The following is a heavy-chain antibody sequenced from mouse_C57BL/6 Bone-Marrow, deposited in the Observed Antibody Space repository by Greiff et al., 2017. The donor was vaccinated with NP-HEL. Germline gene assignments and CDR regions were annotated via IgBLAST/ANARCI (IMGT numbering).Heavy chain of an antibody. CDR2: LNPGSGGT. CDR3: AREDYSNYVDY. D-gene: IGHD2-5*01. CDR1: GYAFTNYL. Sequence: QVQLQQSGAELVRPGTSVKVSCKASGYAFTNYLIEWVKQRPGQGLEWIGVLNPGSGGTNYNEKFKGKATLTADKSSSTAYMQLSSLTSEDSAVYFCAREDYSNYVDYWGQGTTLTVSS. V-gene: IGHV1-54*01. J-gene: IGHJ2*01.